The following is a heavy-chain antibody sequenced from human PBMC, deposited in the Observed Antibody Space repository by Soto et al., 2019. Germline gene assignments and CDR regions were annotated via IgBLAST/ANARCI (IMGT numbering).Heavy chain of an antibody. CDR1: GGSISSGDYY. Sequence: NPTETLSLTCTVSGGSISSGDYYWNWIRQPPGKGLEWIGYIYYSGSTYYNPSLKSRVTISVDTSKNQFSLKLSSVTAADTAVYYCAAQGPAAILVSWFDPWGQGTLVTVSS. J-gene: IGHJ5*02. CDR2: IYYSGST. D-gene: IGHD2-2*02. V-gene: IGHV4-30-4*01. CDR3: AAQGPAAILVSWFDP.